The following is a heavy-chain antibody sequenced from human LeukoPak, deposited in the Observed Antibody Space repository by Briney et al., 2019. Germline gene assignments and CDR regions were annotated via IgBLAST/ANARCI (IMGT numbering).Heavy chain of an antibody. Sequence: PETLSLTCTVSGGSISSSTYYWGWIRQPPGKGLEWIGSIYYSGSTYYNPSLKSRVTISVDTSKNQFSLKLSSVTAADTAVYYCARQRVGWFGESSNWFDPWGQGTLVTVSS. J-gene: IGHJ5*02. CDR2: IYYSGST. CDR3: ARQRVGWFGESSNWFDP. CDR1: GGSISSSTYY. V-gene: IGHV4-39*01. D-gene: IGHD3-10*01.